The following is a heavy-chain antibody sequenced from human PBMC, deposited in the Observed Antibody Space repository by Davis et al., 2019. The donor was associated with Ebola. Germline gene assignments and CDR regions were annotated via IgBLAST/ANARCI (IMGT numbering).Heavy chain of an antibody. CDR3: SRDVEDSAIISYGLDV. V-gene: IGHV3-20*04. J-gene: IGHJ6*02. CDR2: INDDGRRT. CDR1: GFTFNDYA. D-gene: IGHD5-12*01. Sequence: GESLKISCAASGFTFNDYAMNWVRQAPGNGLEWVSGINDDGRRTFYADSVKGRFTISRDNAKNSLYLQMNSLRDEDTAVYYCSRDVEDSAIISYGLDVWGQGTTVTVSS.